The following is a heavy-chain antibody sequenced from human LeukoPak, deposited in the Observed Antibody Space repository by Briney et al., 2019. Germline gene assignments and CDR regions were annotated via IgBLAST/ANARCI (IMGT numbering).Heavy chain of an antibody. Sequence: GGSLRLSCAASGFTFSSYAMSWVRQAPGKGLEWVSAISGSGGSTYYADSVKGRFTISRDNSKNTLYLQMNSLRAEDTAVYYCAKYVGDGDYDSSGYYFNYWGQGTLVTVSS. J-gene: IGHJ4*02. V-gene: IGHV3-23*01. CDR2: ISGSGGST. CDR1: GFTFSSYA. CDR3: AKYVGDGDYDSSGYYFNY. D-gene: IGHD3-22*01.